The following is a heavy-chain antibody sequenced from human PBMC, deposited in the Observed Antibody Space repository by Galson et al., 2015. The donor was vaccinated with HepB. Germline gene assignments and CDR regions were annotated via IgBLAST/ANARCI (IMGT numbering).Heavy chain of an antibody. CDR3: ARDWHYDILIGYYFDY. D-gene: IGHD3-9*01. CDR1: GGTFSSHG. Sequence: SVKVSCKASGGTFSSHGLSWVRQAPGQGLEWMGRIIPSNGIENYAQKLQGRVTITADKSTSTAYMELSSLRSEDTAVYYCARDWHYDILIGYYFDYWGQGTLVTVSS. CDR2: IIPSNGIE. J-gene: IGHJ4*02. V-gene: IGHV1-69*04.